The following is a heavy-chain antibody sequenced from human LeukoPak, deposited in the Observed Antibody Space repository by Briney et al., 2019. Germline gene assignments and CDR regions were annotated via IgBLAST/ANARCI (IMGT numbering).Heavy chain of an antibody. J-gene: IGHJ4*02. D-gene: IGHD4-23*01. V-gene: IGHV3-7*01. CDR3: ARDRGYSTFDY. CDR2: IKEDGSEI. CDR1: AFTFSNYW. Sequence: GGSLRLSCAASAFTFSNYWMSWVREAPGKGLEWVANIKEDGSEINYVDSVKGRFTISRDNAKNSLYLQMNSLRVDDTAVYYCARDRGYSTFDYWGQGTLVTVSS.